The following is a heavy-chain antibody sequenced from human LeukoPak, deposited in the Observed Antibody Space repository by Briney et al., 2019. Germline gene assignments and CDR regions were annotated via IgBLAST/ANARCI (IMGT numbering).Heavy chain of an antibody. CDR3: GRRLKPAAILAFDI. J-gene: IGHJ3*02. CDR2: ISSSSSYI. Sequence: GGSLRLSCAASGFTFSSYSMNWVRQAPGKGLEWVSSISSSSSYIYYADSVKGRFTISRDNAKNSLYLQMNSLRAEDTAVYYRGRRLKPAAILAFDIWAQGTMVTVSS. V-gene: IGHV3-21*01. CDR1: GFTFSSYS. D-gene: IGHD2-2*02.